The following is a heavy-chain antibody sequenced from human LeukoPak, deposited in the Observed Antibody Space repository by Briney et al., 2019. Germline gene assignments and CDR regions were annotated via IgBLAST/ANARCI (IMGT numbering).Heavy chain of an antibody. V-gene: IGHV3-33*01. Sequence: GGSLRLSCAASGFTFSSYGMHWVRQAPGKGLEWVAVIWYDGSNKYYADSVKGRFTISRDNSKNTLYLQMNSLRAEDTAVYYCARSFGSYYDSSGYYKGIDYWGQGTLVTVSS. D-gene: IGHD3-22*01. CDR2: IWYDGSNK. CDR1: GFTFSSYG. J-gene: IGHJ4*02. CDR3: ARSFGSYYDSSGYYKGIDY.